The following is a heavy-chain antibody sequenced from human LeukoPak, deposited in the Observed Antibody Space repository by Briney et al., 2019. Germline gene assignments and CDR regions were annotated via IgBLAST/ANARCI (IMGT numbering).Heavy chain of an antibody. V-gene: IGHV3-53*01. CDR2: IYSGGST. D-gene: IGHD1-26*01. J-gene: IGHJ6*02. Sequence: GGSLRLSCAASGFTDSSNYMSWVRQAPEKGLEWVSVIYSGGSTYYADSVRGRFTIFRDNSKNTLYLQMNSLRAEDTAVYYCARLEGSYYHGMDVWGQGTTVTVSS. CDR3: ARLEGSYYHGMDV. CDR1: GFTDSSNY.